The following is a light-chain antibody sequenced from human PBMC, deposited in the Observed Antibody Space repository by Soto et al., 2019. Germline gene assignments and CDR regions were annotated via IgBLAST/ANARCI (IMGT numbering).Light chain of an antibody. CDR3: SSYAGSNIYVV. Sequence: QSVLTQPPSASGSPGQSVTISCTGTSGDVGGYNYVSWYQQHPGKAPKLMIYEVSKRPSGVPDRFSGSKSGNTASLTVSGLQAEDEADYYCSSYAGSNIYVVFGGGTKVTVL. CDR1: SGDVGGYNY. CDR2: EVS. V-gene: IGLV2-8*01. J-gene: IGLJ2*01.